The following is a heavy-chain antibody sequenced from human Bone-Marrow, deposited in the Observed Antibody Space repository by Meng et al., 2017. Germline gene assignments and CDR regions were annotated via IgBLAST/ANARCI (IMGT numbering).Heavy chain of an antibody. V-gene: IGHV6-1*01. J-gene: IGHJ3*02. CDR3: ARDPPPLHGGFDI. CDR2: TYYRSKWYY. D-gene: IGHD4-23*01. CDR1: GDSVSSNTAA. Sequence: SQTLSLTCAISGDSVSSNTAAWSWIRQSPSRGLEWLGRTYYRSKWYYEYGTSVKSRISINSDTSKNQLSLQLNSVTPEDTAIYYCARDPPPLHGGFDIWGQGTMVTVSS.